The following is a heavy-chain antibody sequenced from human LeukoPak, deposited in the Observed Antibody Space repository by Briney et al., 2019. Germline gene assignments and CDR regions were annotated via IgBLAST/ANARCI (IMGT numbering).Heavy chain of an antibody. CDR2: IYYSGST. CDR3: AREPPGDYVWGSYRQGTAFDI. J-gene: IGHJ3*02. CDR1: GGSISSGGYY. V-gene: IGHV4-31*03. Sequence: SSQTLSLTCTVSGGSISSGGYYWSRIRQHPEKGLEWIGHIYYSGSTYYNPSLKSRVTISVDTSKNQFTLKLSSVTAADTAVYYCAREPPGDYVWGSYRQGTAFDIWGQGTMVTVS. D-gene: IGHD3-16*02.